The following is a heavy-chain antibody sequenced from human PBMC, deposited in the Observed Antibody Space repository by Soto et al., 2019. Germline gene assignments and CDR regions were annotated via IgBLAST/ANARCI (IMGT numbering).Heavy chain of an antibody. CDR1: GFSLSTSGMC. V-gene: IGHV2-70*11. CDR3: ARSSPLTGDLTYYFDY. D-gene: IGHD7-27*01. J-gene: IGHJ4*02. Sequence: SGPTLVNPTQTLTLTCTFSGFSLSTSGMCVSWIRQPPGKALEWLARIDWDDDKYYSTSLKTRLTISKDTSKNQVVLTMTNMDPVDTATYYCARSSPLTGDLTYYFDYWGQGTLVTVSS. CDR2: IDWDDDK.